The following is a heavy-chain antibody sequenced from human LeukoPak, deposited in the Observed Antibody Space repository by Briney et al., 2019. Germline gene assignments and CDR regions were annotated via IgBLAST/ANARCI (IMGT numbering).Heavy chain of an antibody. J-gene: IGHJ4*02. CDR3: ARGPHQHWPLGQF. D-gene: IGHD2-2*01. CDR2: INDSGSP. Sequence: PSETLSLTCEVNGGSFNGYHWTWIRQSPGKGLERIGEINDSGSPIYSPSLRSRLTISVDTSKNQFSVTLTPVTVADTAVYYCARGPHQHWPLGQFWGQGSLVTVPS. CDR1: GGSFNGYH. V-gene: IGHV4-34*01.